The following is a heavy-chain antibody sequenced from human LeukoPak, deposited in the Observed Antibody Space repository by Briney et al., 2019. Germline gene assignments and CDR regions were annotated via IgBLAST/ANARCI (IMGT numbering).Heavy chain of an antibody. CDR2: ISSNGDIT. Sequence: GGSLRLSCSTPGFTFSNYVMHWVRQAPGKGLEYVSTISSNGDITYYADSVKGRFTISRDNSKNTLYLQMSSLRAEDTAVYYCVKRGIAGTGSKTLYYFDYWGQGTLVTVSS. D-gene: IGHD6-13*01. CDR1: GFTFSNYV. V-gene: IGHV3-64D*06. CDR3: VKRGIAGTGSKTLYYFDY. J-gene: IGHJ4*02.